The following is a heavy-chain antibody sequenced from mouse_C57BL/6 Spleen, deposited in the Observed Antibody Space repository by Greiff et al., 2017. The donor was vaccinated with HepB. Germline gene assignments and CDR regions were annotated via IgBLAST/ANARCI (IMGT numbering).Heavy chain of an antibody. CDR1: GYTFPGYW. V-gene: IGHV1-9*01. D-gene: IGHD1-1*01. CDR2: ILPGSGST. Sequence: VQLQQSGAELLKPGASVKLSCKATGYTFPGYWIEWVKQRPGHGLEWIGEILPGSGSTNYNEKFKGKATFTADTSSNTAYMQLSSLTTEDSAIYYCARSGYYGSSGDWYFDVWGTGTTVTVSS. CDR3: ARSGYYGSSGDWYFDV. J-gene: IGHJ1*03.